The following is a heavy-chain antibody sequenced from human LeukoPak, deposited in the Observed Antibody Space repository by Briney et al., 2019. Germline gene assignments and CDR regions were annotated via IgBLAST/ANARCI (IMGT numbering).Heavy chain of an antibody. CDR3: ARDREHSYGRYFDF. CDR1: GGSISTYY. J-gene: IGHJ4*01. V-gene: IGHV4-4*08. D-gene: IGHD5-18*01. CDR2: IYATGNT. Sequence: SETLSLTCTVSGGSISTYYWSWIRQPPGKGLEWIGYIYATGNTNYNTDYNPSLKSRVSVSVDTSKNQFYLDLSSVTAADTAVYYCARDREHSYGRYFDFWDHGALVTVSS.